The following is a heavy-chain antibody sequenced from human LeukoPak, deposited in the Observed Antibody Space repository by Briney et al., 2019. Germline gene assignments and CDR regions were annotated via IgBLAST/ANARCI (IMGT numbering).Heavy chain of an antibody. Sequence: SETLSLTCAVYGGSFSGYYWSWIRQPPGKGLEWIGEINHSGSTNYNPSLKSRVTISVDTSKNQFSLKLSSVTAADTAVNYCARDNDSSGYYSDYWGQGTLVTVSS. J-gene: IGHJ4*02. CDR2: INHSGST. CDR3: ARDNDSSGYYSDY. V-gene: IGHV4-34*01. CDR1: GGSFSGYY. D-gene: IGHD3-22*01.